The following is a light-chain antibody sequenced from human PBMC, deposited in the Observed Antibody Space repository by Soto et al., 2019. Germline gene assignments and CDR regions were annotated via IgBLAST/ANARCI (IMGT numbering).Light chain of an antibody. CDR2: DAS. V-gene: IGKV1-5*01. Sequence: DIQMTQSPSTLSASVGDRVAITGRASQSINNWLAWYQLKPGKAPKLLIYDASTLESGVPSRFSGSGSGTEFTLTISSLQPDDFATYYCQQYASYSPTFGQGTKVDI. CDR1: QSINNW. J-gene: IGKJ1*01. CDR3: QQYASYSPT.